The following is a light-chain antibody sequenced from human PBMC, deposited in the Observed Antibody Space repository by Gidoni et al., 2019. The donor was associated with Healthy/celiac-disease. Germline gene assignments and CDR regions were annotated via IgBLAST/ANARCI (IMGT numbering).Light chain of an antibody. CDR1: NIGSKS. V-gene: IGLV3-21*04. J-gene: IGLJ3*02. CDR2: YDS. CDR3: QVWDSSSDHP. Sequence: SYVLTQQPSVSVAPGKAARITCGGNNIGSKSVHWYQQKPGQAPVLVIYYDSDRPSGIPERFSGSNSGNTATLTISRVEAGDEADYYCQVWDSSSDHPFGGGTKLTVL.